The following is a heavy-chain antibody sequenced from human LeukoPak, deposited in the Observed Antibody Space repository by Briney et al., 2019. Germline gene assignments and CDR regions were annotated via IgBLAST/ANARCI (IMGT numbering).Heavy chain of an antibody. CDR3: ARGYGSSHFDY. J-gene: IGHJ4*02. CDR1: GGSISSSSYS. V-gene: IGHV4-39*07. CDR2: IYYSGST. D-gene: IGHD1-26*01. Sequence: SETLSLTCTVSGGSISSSSYSWGWIRQPPGKGLEWIGSIYYSGSTYYNPSLKSRFTISVDTSKNQFSLKLSSVTAADTAVYYCARGYGSSHFDYWGQGTLVTVSS.